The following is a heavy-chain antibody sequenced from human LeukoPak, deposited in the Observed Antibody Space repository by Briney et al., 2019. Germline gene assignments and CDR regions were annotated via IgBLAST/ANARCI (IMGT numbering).Heavy chain of an antibody. V-gene: IGHV4-31*03. Sequence: SQTLSLTCTVSGGSIGSGDYYWSWIRQHPGKGLEWIGYIYYSGSTYYNPSLKSRVTISVDTSKNQFSLKLSSVTAADTAVYYCARAGGWFGELLLGWFDPWGQGTLVTVSS. CDR1: GGSIGSGDYY. CDR2: IYYSGST. CDR3: ARAGGWFGELLLGWFDP. J-gene: IGHJ5*02. D-gene: IGHD3-10*01.